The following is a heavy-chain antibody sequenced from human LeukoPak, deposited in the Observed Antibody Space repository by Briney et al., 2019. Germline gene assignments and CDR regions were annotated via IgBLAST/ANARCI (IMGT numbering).Heavy chain of an antibody. CDR2: TYYKSKWYN. Sequence: SQTLSLTCAISGDSVSSNSAAWNWIRQSPSGGLEWLGRTYYKSKWYNDYAVSVKSRITITPDTSENQFSLQLNSVTPEDTAVYYCTRDSGSYSTSYRFDSWGQGTLVTVSS. D-gene: IGHD6-6*01. CDR1: GDSVSSNSAA. J-gene: IGHJ4*02. V-gene: IGHV6-1*01. CDR3: TRDSGSYSTSYRFDS.